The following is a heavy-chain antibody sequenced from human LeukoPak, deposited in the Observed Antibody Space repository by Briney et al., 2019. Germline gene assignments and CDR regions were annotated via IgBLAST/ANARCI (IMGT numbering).Heavy chain of an antibody. Sequence: PSETLSLTCTVSGGSISSGDYYWSWIRQPLGKGLEWIGYIYYSGSTYYNPSLKSRVTIPVDMSKNQFSLKLSSVTAADTAVYYCARGAGIVVVTSFDYWGQGTLVTVSS. V-gene: IGHV4-30-4*01. CDR3: ARGAGIVVVTSFDY. D-gene: IGHD3-22*01. CDR1: GGSISSGDYY. J-gene: IGHJ4*02. CDR2: IYYSGST.